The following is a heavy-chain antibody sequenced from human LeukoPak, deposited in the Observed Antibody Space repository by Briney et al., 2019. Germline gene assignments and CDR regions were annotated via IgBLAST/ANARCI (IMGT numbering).Heavy chain of an antibody. CDR3: AGSYNTYYAQDY. CDR1: GGTFSSYA. D-gene: IGHD1-14*01. J-gene: IGHJ4*02. Sequence: ASVKVSCKASGGTFSSYAISWVRQAPGQGPEWSGGIIPISGTAKYAQKLQGRVTISADMSTGTAYMELSSLSSEDTAVYYCAGSYNTYYAQDYWGQGALVTVSS. CDR2: IIPISGTA. V-gene: IGHV1-69*06.